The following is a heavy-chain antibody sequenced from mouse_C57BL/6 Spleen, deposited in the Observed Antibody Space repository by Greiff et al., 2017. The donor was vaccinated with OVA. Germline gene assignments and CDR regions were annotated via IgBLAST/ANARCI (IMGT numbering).Heavy chain of an antibody. Sequence: VQLQQSGPELVKPGDSVKISCKASGYSFTGYFMNWVMQSHGKSLEWIGRINPYNGDTFYNQKFKGKATLTVDKSSSTAHMELRSLTSEDSAVYYCARSGYYGSSYGGAAMDYWGQGTSVTVSS. J-gene: IGHJ4*01. V-gene: IGHV1-20*01. D-gene: IGHD1-1*01. CDR1: GYSFTGYF. CDR3: ARSGYYGSSYGGAAMDY. CDR2: INPYNGDT.